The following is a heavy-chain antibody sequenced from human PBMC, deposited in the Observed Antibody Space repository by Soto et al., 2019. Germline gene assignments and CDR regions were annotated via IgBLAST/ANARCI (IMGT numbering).Heavy chain of an antibody. CDR1: GYTFTDYF. CDR2: INPNSGDT. V-gene: IGHV1-2*02. CDR3: ARDMQGWGGF. J-gene: IGHJ4*02. D-gene: IGHD3-16*01. Sequence: ASVKVSCKASGYTFTDYFMHWVRQAPGQGLEWMGWINPNSGDTNSAQNFQDRVTMTRDTSTSTAYMELSRLRFDDTAVDYCARDMQGWGGFWGQGTLVTVSS.